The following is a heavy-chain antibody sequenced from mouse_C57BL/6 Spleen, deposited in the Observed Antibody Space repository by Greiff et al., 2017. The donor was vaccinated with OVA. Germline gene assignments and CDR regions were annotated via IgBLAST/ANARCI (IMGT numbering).Heavy chain of an antibody. CDR1: GYAFSSYW. CDR2: IYPGDGDT. CDR3: ARGGYDYDGY. V-gene: IGHV1-80*01. J-gene: IGHJ2*01. D-gene: IGHD2-4*01. Sequence: LVESGAELVKPGASVKISCKASGYAFSSYWMNWVKQRPGKGLEWIGQIYPGDGDTNYNGKFKGKATLTADKSSSTAYMQLSSLTSEDSAVYFCARGGYDYDGYWGQGTTLTVSS.